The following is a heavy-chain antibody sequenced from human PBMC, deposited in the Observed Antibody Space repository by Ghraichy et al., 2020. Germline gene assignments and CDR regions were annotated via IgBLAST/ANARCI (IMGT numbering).Heavy chain of an antibody. D-gene: IGHD3-10*01. CDR3: AIHMVRGYYFDT. J-gene: IGHJ4*02. CDR2: IYYSGST. Sequence: SEPLSLTCTVSGDSFNSYNYYWGWVRQPPGKVLEWVGSIYYSGSTYSDPSLKRRVTISVDTSKNQFSLKLHSVAAADTALYFCAIHMVRGYYFDTWGQGALVSVSS. CDR1: GDSFNSYNYY. V-gene: IGHV4-39*01.